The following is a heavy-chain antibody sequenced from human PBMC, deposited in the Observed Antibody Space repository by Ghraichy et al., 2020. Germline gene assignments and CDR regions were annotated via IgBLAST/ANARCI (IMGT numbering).Heavy chain of an antibody. CDR2: IYYSGGT. D-gene: IGHD3-16*01. V-gene: IGHV4-59*08. Sequence: SETLSLTCTVSGGSITPNFWSWIRQPPGKGLEWVGYIYYSGGTSYNPSLKSRVAISADTSKNQFSLKLSSVTAADTAVYYCAKHGPRVLISVWGQGTTVTVSS. CDR1: GGSITPNF. CDR3: AKHGPRVLISV. J-gene: IGHJ6*02.